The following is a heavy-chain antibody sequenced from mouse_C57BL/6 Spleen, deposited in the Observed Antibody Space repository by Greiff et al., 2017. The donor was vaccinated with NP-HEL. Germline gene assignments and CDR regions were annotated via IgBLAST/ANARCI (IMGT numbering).Heavy chain of an antibody. V-gene: IGHV1-52*01. D-gene: IGHD1-1*01. CDR1: GYTFTSYW. CDR3: ARYGSSPCCFDY. CDR2: IDPSDSET. J-gene: IGHJ2*01. Sequence: QVQLQQPGAELVRPGSSVKLSCKASGYTFTSYWMHWVKQRPIQGLEWIGNIDPSDSETHYNQKFKDKATLTVDKSPNTAYMELSSLTSEDSAVYYCARYGSSPCCFDYWGQGTTLTVSA.